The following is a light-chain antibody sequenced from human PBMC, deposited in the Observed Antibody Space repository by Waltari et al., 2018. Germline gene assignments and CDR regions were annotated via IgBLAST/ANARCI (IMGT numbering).Light chain of an antibody. CDR1: PGAVHSGRY. Sequence: QAVVTQEPSLTVSPGGTVTLTCGSRPGAVHSGRYPYWFQQKPGQAPRTLIYDTSNKHSWTPARFSGSLLGGKAALTLSGAQPEDEAEYYCLLSYSGARLFGGGTKLTVL. CDR2: DTS. V-gene: IGLV7-46*01. J-gene: IGLJ2*01. CDR3: LLSYSGARL.